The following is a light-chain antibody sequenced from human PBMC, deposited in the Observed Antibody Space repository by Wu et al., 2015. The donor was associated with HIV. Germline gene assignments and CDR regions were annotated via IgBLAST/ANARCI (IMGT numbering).Light chain of an antibody. CDR3: QQYGNSPRT. CDR2: GAS. J-gene: IGKJ1*01. V-gene: IGKV3-20*01. Sequence: IVLTQSPGTLSLSPGERATLSCRASETIVSRYIAWYRQKPGQAPRLLIYGASSRATGIPDRFSGTGSGRDFTLTIARLAPEDFAVYYCQQYGNSPRTFGQGTKVDIK. CDR1: ETIVSRY.